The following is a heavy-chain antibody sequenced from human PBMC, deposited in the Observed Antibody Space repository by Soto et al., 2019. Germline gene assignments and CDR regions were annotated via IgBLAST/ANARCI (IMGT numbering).Heavy chain of an antibody. CDR2: ISWNSGSI. V-gene: IGHV3-9*01. Sequence: GGSLRLSCAASGFSLSSYWMSWVRQAPGKGLEWVSGISWNSGSIGYADSVKGRFTISRDNAKNSLYLQMNSLRAEDTALYYCAKDPTGYGDYAEHYFDYWGQGTLVTVSS. CDR1: GFSLSSYW. CDR3: AKDPTGYGDYAEHYFDY. D-gene: IGHD4-17*01. J-gene: IGHJ4*02.